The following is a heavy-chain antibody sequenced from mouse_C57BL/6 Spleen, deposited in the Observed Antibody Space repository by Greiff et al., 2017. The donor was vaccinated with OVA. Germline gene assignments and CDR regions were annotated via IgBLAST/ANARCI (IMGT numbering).Heavy chain of an antibody. CDR1: GYAFSSSW. CDR2: IYPGDGDT. J-gene: IGHJ4*01. Sequence: LVESGPELVKPGASVKISCKASGYAFSSSWMNWVKQRPGKGLEWIGRIYPGDGDTNYNGKFKGKATLTADKSSSTAYMQLSSLTSEDSAVYFCARYYGSSYGDAMDYWGQGTSVTVSS. D-gene: IGHD1-1*01. CDR3: ARYYGSSYGDAMDY. V-gene: IGHV1-82*01.